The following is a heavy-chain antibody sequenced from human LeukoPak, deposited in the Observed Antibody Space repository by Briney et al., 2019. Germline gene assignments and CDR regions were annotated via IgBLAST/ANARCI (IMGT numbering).Heavy chain of an antibody. CDR1: GASTSAYY. D-gene: IGHD2-21*02. Sequence: SETLTLTCTVSGASTSAYYWSWIRQPPGKGLEWIGYSYIGANANYNLSREDRVSISIETSENHFSLRMTSVTAADTAVYFCAHSKRGGGYYINAFAVWGQGALVTISS. CDR2: SYIGANA. J-gene: IGHJ3*01. V-gene: IGHV4-4*08. CDR3: AHSKRGGGYYINAFAV.